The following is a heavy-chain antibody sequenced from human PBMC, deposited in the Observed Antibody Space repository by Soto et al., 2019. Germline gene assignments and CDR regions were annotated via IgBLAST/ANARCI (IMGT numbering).Heavy chain of an antibody. CDR3: ATYTAFAKYYFDY. CDR1: GVSITTNGYS. D-gene: IGHD3-16*01. J-gene: IGHJ4*02. Sequence: PSETLSLTCAVSGVSITTNGYSWSWIRQPPGKGLEWIGYIYPSGTIFYNPSLNSRVTISADTSDNQFSLKLTSVTAADTAVYFCATYTAFAKYYFDYRGRGTLVTSP. CDR2: IYPSGTI. V-gene: IGHV4-30-2*01.